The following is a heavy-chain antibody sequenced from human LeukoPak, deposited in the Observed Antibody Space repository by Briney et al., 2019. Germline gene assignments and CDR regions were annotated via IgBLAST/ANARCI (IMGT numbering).Heavy chain of an antibody. J-gene: IGHJ4*02. Sequence: ASVKVSCKASGYTFTSYAMNWVRQAPGQGLEWMGWINTNTGNPTYAQGFTGRFVFSLDASVSTAYLQISSLKAEDTAVYYCASIAAAGTPDYWGQGTLVTVSS. CDR1: GYTFTSYA. D-gene: IGHD6-13*01. CDR2: INTNTGNP. CDR3: ASIAAAGTPDY. V-gene: IGHV7-4-1*02.